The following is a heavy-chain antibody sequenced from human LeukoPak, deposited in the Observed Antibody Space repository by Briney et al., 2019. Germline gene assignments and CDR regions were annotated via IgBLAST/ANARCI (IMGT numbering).Heavy chain of an antibody. CDR3: ARDKIAAAGYFDF. CDR1: GASISSYY. Sequence: SETLSLTCTVSGASISSYYWSWIRQPPGKGLEWIGYVYYSGNTNYNPSLKSRATISRDTSKNQFSLKLSSVTAADAAVYYCARDKIAAAGYFDFWGQGTLVTVSS. CDR2: VYYSGNT. V-gene: IGHV4-59*01. J-gene: IGHJ4*02. D-gene: IGHD6-13*01.